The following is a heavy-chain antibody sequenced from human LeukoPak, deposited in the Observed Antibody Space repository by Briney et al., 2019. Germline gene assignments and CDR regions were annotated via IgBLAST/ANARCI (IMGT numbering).Heavy chain of an antibody. CDR1: GASISSDTYS. J-gene: IGHJ4*02. CDR2: IYYSGST. V-gene: IGHV4-39*01. CDR3: VRHSKYSSGNFDY. Sequence: SETLSLTCTVSGASISSDTYSWGWIRQPPGKGLEWIGSIYYSGSTYYNPSLKSRVTIFVDTSKNQFSLKLSSVTAADTVVYYCVRHSKYSSGNFDYWGQGILVTVSS. D-gene: IGHD6-19*01.